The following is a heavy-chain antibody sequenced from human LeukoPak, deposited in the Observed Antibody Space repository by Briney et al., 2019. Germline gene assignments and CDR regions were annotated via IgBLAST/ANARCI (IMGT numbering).Heavy chain of an antibody. CDR3: ARDLAYYGSGSYDAFDI. Sequence: GGSLRLSCAASGFTFSSYVMSWVRRAPGKGLEWVSSISDSGGDTYYADSVKGRFTISRDNSKSTLYLQMNSLRAEDTAVYYCARDLAYYGSGSYDAFDIWGQGTMVTVSS. CDR1: GFTFSSYV. V-gene: IGHV3-23*01. J-gene: IGHJ3*02. CDR2: ISDSGGDT. D-gene: IGHD3-10*01.